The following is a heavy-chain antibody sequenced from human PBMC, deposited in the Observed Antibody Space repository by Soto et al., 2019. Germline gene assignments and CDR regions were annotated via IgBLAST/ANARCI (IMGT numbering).Heavy chain of an antibody. J-gene: IGHJ3*02. V-gene: IGHV1-46*03. CDR2: INPSGGST. CDR1: GYTFTSYY. D-gene: IGHD3-16*01. Sequence: GASVKVSCKASGYTFTSYYMHWVRQAPGQGLEWMGIINPSGGSTSYAQKFQGRVTMTRDTSTSTVYMELSSLRSEDTAVYYCASSGPYDYIQPDRRPDAFDIWGQGTMVTVSS. CDR3: ASSGPYDYIQPDRRPDAFDI.